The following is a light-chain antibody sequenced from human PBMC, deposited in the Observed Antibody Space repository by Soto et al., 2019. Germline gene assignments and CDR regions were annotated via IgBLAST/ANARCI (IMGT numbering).Light chain of an antibody. CDR1: ASMSDC. V-gene: IGKV1-5*01. Sequence: DIQMTQSHFILSASVGDRVTFTCLASASMSDCLAWYQQKPGKAPKLLIYAASALPRGVPSRFSGSGSGTKFTLTIASLQPDDFATYYCQQYETFSGTFGPGTKVDI. J-gene: IGKJ1*01. CDR2: AAS. CDR3: QQYETFSGT.